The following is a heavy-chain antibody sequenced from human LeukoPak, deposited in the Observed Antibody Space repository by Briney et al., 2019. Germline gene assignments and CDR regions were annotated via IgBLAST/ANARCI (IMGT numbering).Heavy chain of an antibody. Sequence: SETLSLTCTVSGGSISSYYWSWIRQPPGKGLEWIGEINHSGSTNYNPSLKSRVTISVDTSKNQFSLKLSSVTAADTAVYYCARGYSGYYFRYFDYWGQGTLVTVSS. V-gene: IGHV4-34*01. CDR1: GGSISSYY. D-gene: IGHD3-22*01. J-gene: IGHJ4*02. CDR3: ARGYSGYYFRYFDY. CDR2: INHSGST.